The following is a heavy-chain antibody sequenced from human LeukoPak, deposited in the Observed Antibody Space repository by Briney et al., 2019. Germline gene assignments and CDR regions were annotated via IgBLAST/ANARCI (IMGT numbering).Heavy chain of an antibody. CDR3: ARDSTYWYDSGSSGPHYFDY. V-gene: IGHV3-30*01. Sequence: GGSPRLSCAASGFIFSNYAMHWVRQAPGKGLEWVTLISSDGSKTYYADSVKGRFSISRDSSKNTLYLQLNSLRAEDTSVYYCARDSTYWYDSGSSGPHYFDYWGQGTLVTVSS. D-gene: IGHD3-10*01. CDR1: GFIFSNYA. J-gene: IGHJ4*02. CDR2: ISSDGSKT.